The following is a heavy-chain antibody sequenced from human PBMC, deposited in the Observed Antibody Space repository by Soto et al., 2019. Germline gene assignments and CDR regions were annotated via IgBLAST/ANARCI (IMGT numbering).Heavy chain of an antibody. D-gene: IGHD4-17*01. Sequence: GGSLRLSCAASGFTFSDSWMGWVRQAPGRGLEWVANIKQDGSQTPYAASVRGRFAISRDNSKGTLYLHMRGLRAEDTAVYYCAKSDTVYYYYYGMDVWGQGTTVTVSS. CDR1: GFTFSDSW. J-gene: IGHJ6*02. CDR3: AKSDTVYYYYYGMDV. CDR2: IKQDGSQT. V-gene: IGHV3-7*03.